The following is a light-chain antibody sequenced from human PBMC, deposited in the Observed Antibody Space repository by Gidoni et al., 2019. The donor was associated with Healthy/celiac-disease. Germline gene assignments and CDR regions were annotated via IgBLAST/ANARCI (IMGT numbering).Light chain of an antibody. J-gene: IGKJ2*01. CDR1: QSVSSSY. CDR3: QQYGSSPPET. Sequence: DIVLTQSPATLSLSPGETATLPCRASQSVSSSYLAWYQQKPGQAPRLLIHGASTRATGIPDRFSGSGSGTDFTLTISRLEAEDFAVYYCQQYGSSPPETFGQGTKLEIK. CDR2: GAS. V-gene: IGKV3-20*01.